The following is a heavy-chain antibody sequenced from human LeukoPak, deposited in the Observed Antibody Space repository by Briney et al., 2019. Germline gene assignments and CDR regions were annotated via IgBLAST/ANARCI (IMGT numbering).Heavy chain of an antibody. CDR3: ASPLIATAGTDY. CDR2: ISSSSSYI. Sequence: GGSLRLSCAASGFTFSSYSMNWVRQAPGKGLEWVSSISSSSSYIYYADSVKGRFTISRDNAKNSLYLQMNSLRAEDTAVYYCASPLIATAGTDYWGQGTLVTVSS. CDR1: GFTFSSYS. J-gene: IGHJ4*02. V-gene: IGHV3-21*01. D-gene: IGHD6-13*01.